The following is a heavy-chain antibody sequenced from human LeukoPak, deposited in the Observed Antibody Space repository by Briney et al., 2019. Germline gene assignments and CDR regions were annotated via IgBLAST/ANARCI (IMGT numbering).Heavy chain of an antibody. V-gene: IGHV3-23*01. CDR3: AKPNAYSYFFAY. D-gene: IGHD5-18*01. CDR2: ISASGDST. Sequence: PGGSLRLSCAASGFTFSSYAMSWVRQAPGKGLEWVSAISASGDSTYYADSVKGRFTISRDSSKNTLYLQKNSLRAEDTAVYYCAKPNAYSYFFAYWGQGTLVTVSS. CDR1: GFTFSSYA. J-gene: IGHJ4*02.